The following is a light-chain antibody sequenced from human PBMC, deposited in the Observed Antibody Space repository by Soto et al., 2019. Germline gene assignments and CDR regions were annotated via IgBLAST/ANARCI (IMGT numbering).Light chain of an antibody. Sequence: IVMTQSPATLSVSPGERATLSCRASQSVGSNLAWYQQKPDQAPRVLIYGASTRATGIPARFSGSGSGTEFTLTISSLQSEDFAVYYCQQYNNWPPWTFGQGTKVEIK. CDR1: QSVGSN. J-gene: IGKJ1*01. CDR2: GAS. CDR3: QQYNNWPPWT. V-gene: IGKV3-15*01.